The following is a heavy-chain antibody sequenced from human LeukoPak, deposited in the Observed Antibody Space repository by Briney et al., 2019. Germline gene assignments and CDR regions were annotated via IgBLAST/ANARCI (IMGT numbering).Heavy chain of an antibody. D-gene: IGHD5-18*01. CDR3: ARSQLGYYYGMDV. Sequence: SETLSLTCTVSIGSISSGDYYWSWIRQPPGKGLEWIGYIYYSGSTYYNPSLKIRVTISVDTSKNQFSLKLSSVTAADTAVYFCARSQLGYYYGMDVGGQGTTVTVSS. CDR2: IYYSGST. J-gene: IGHJ6*02. V-gene: IGHV4-30-4*01. CDR1: IGSISSGDYY.